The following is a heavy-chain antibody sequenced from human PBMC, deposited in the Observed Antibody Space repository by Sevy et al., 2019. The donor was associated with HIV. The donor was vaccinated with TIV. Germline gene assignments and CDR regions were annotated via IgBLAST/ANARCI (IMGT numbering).Heavy chain of an antibody. V-gene: IGHV3-7*01. J-gene: IGHJ3*02. CDR1: GFTFSTYW. D-gene: IGHD2-2*03. CDR2: IKKDGSEK. Sequence: GGSLRLSCAASGFTFSTYWMSWVRQAPGKGLEWVANIKKDGSEKHYVDFVRGRFTISRDNAKNSLSLQMHSLRGEDTAVYYCARDSGYCSSFGCRGDAFDIWGQGTTVTVSS. CDR3: ARDSGYCSSFGCRGDAFDI.